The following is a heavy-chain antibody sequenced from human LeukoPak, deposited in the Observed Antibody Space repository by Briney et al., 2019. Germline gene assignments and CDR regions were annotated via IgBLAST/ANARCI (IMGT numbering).Heavy chain of an antibody. CDR1: GGSISSGDYY. D-gene: IGHD6-13*01. J-gene: IGHJ3*02. Sequence: SETLSLTCTVSGGSISSGDYYWSWIRQPSGKGLEWIAYMYYSGNTYYNPSLKSRVTMSADTSKNQFSLKLSSVTAADTAVYYWARGGAAAGTDAFDIWGQGTMVTVSS. V-gene: IGHV4-30-4*01. CDR2: MYYSGNT. CDR3: ARGGAAAGTDAFDI.